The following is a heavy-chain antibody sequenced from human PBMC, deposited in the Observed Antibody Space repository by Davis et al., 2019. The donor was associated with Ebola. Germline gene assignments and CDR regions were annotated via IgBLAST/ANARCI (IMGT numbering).Heavy chain of an antibody. Sequence: PGGSLRLSCAASGFTVSSNYMSWARQAPGKGLEWVSAISGSGGSTYYADSVKGRFTISRDNSKNTLYLQMNSLRAEDTAVYYCAKDPLWDIVVVVAATPFDYWGQGTLVTVSS. D-gene: IGHD2-15*01. J-gene: IGHJ4*02. CDR3: AKDPLWDIVVVVAATPFDY. V-gene: IGHV3-23*01. CDR2: ISGSGGST. CDR1: GFTVSSNY.